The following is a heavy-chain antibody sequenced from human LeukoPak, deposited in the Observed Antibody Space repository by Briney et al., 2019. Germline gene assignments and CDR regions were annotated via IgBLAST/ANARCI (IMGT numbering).Heavy chain of an antibody. Sequence: GGSLRLSCAASGFTFSSYGMTWVRQGPGKGLEWVSAISGSGGSTNYADSVRGRFTISRDTSKNTLYLQMNSLRAEDTAVYYCAKERSALWFGELSYYFDYWGQGTLVTVSS. CDR2: ISGSGGST. J-gene: IGHJ4*02. V-gene: IGHV3-23*01. CDR1: GFTFSSYG. CDR3: AKERSALWFGELSYYFDY. D-gene: IGHD3-10*01.